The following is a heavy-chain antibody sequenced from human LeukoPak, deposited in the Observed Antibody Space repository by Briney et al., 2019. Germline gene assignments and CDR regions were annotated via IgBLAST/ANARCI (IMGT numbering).Heavy chain of an antibody. J-gene: IGHJ4*02. CDR3: ARQGSGSYYQRFDY. D-gene: IGHD3-10*01. CDR2: ISSSSSYI. CDR1: GFTFSSYS. V-gene: IGHV3-21*01. Sequence: GGSLRLSCAASGFTFSSYSMNWVRQAPGKGLEWVSSISSSSSYIYYADSVKGRFTISRDNAKNSLYLQMNSLRAEDTAVYYCARQGSGSYYQRFDYWGQETLVTVSS.